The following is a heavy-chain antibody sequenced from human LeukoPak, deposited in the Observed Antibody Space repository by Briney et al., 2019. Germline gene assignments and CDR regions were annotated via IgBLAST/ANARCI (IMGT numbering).Heavy chain of an antibody. D-gene: IGHD5-18*01. CDR1: GGSISSYY. J-gene: IGHJ4*02. CDR3: ARSRRGYSYGYYFDY. V-gene: IGHV4-59*01. CDR2: IYYSGST. Sequence: SETLSPTCTVSGGSISSYYWSWIRQPPGKGLEWIGYIYYSGSTNYNPPLKSRVTISVDTSKNQFSLKLSSVTAADTAVYYCARSRRGYSYGYYFDYWGQGTLVTVSS.